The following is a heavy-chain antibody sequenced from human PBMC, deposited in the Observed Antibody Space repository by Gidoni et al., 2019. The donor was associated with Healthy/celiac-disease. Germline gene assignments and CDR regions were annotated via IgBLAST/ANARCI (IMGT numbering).Heavy chain of an antibody. J-gene: IGHJ3*02. V-gene: IGHV3-23*01. CDR1: GFTFSSYA. CDR3: AKALTRWGKSLNDAFDI. D-gene: IGHD4-17*01. Sequence: EVQLLESGGGLVQPGGSLSLSCAASGFTFSSYAMSWVRQAPGKGLEWVSAISGSGGSTYYADSVKGRFTISRDNSKNTLYLQMNSLRAEDTAVYYCAKALTRWGKSLNDAFDIWGQGTMVTVSS. CDR2: ISGSGGST.